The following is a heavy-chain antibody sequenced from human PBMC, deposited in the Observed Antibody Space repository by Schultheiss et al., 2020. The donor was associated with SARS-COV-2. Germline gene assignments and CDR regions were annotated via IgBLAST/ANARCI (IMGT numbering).Heavy chain of an antibody. V-gene: IGHV3-74*01. J-gene: IGHJ1*01. CDR3: ANLLSGVVPAAIQD. CDR1: GFTFSSYW. D-gene: IGHD2-2*01. CDR2: INSDGSST. Sequence: GGSLRLSCAASGFTFSSYWMHWVRQAPGKGLVWVSRINSDGSSTSYADSVKGRFTISRDNSKNTLYLQMNSLRAEDTAVYYCANLLSGVVPAAIQDWGQGTLVTVSS.